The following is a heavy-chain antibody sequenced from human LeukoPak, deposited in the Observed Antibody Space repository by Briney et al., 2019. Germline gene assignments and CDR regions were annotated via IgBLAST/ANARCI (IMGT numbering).Heavy chain of an antibody. CDR3: AKGGDYYGSGSYY. CDR2: IWYDGSNK. CDR1: GFTFSSYG. Sequence: PGGSLRLSCAAAGFTFSSYGMHWVRQAPGKGLEWVAVIWYDGSNKYYADSVKGRFTISRDNSKNTLYLQMNSLRAEDTAVYYCAKGGDYYGSGSYYWGQGTLVTVSS. V-gene: IGHV3-33*06. J-gene: IGHJ4*02. D-gene: IGHD3-10*01.